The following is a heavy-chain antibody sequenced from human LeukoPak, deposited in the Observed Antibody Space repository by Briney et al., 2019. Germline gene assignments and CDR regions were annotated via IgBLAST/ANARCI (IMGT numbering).Heavy chain of an antibody. V-gene: IGHV1-8*01. D-gene: IGHD6-13*01. Sequence: ASVKVSCKASGYTFTSYDINWVRQATGQGLEWMGWMNPNSGNTGYAQKFQGRVTMTRNTSISTAYMELSSLRSKDTAVYYCARGKQLVRGNWFDPWGQGTLVTVSS. CDR2: MNPNSGNT. CDR1: GYTFTSYD. CDR3: ARGKQLVRGNWFDP. J-gene: IGHJ5*02.